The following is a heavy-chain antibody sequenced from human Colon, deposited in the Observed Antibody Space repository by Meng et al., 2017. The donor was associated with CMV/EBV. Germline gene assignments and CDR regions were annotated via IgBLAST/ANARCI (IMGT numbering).Heavy chain of an antibody. CDR1: GYTFTSYG. D-gene: IGHD3-3*01. CDR3: ARAQGEWLFSYYYYYGMDV. Sequence: ASVKVSCKASGYTFTSYGISWVRQAPGQGLEWMGWISAYNGNTNYAQKLQGRVTMTTDTSTSTAYMELRSLRSDDTAVYYCARAQGEWLFSYYYYYGMDVWGQGTTVTVPS. CDR2: ISAYNGNT. V-gene: IGHV1-18*01. J-gene: IGHJ6*02.